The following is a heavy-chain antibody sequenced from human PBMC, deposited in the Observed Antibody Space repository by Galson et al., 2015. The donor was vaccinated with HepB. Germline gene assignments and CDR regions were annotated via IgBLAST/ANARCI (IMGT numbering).Heavy chain of an antibody. CDR1: GFTFSSYG. V-gene: IGHV3-30*18. CDR2: ISYDGRKQ. D-gene: IGHD1-26*01. J-gene: IGHJ6*02. Sequence: SLRLSCAASGFTFSSYGMHWVRQAPGKGLEWVAVISYDGRKQYYAESVKGRFTISRDNSKNTVFLQMNSLRVEDTAVFHCAKEQRYSGSYFDAFYHNGMDAWGQGTTVTVSS. CDR3: AKEQRYSGSYFDAFYHNGMDA.